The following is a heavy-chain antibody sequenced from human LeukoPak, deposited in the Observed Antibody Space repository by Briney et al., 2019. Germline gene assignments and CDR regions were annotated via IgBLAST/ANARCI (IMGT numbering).Heavy chain of an antibody. V-gene: IGHV3-30*03. CDR2: ISYDGSNK. D-gene: IGHD3-10*01. J-gene: IGHJ4*02. CDR3: ARERHGSGSYYNGFDY. Sequence: GGSLRLSCAASGFTFSSYGMHWVRQAPGKGLERVAVISYDGSNKYYADSVKGRFTISRDNSKNTLYLQMNSLRAEDTAVYYCARERHGSGSYYNGFDYWGQGTLVTVSS. CDR1: GFTFSSYG.